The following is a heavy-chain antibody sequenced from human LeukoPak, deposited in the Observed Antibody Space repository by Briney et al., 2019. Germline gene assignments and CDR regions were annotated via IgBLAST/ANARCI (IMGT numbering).Heavy chain of an antibody. CDR1: GFTFDDYA. CDR2: ISWNSGSI. J-gene: IGHJ4*02. V-gene: IGHV3-9*01. Sequence: GGSLRLSCAASGFTFDDYAMHWVRQAPGKGLEWVSGISWNSGSIGYADSVKGRFTISRDNAKNSLYLQMNSLRAEDTALYYCARLTPSGYYGSGSYIDYWGQGTLVTDSS. CDR3: ARLTPSGYYGSGSYIDY. D-gene: IGHD3-10*01.